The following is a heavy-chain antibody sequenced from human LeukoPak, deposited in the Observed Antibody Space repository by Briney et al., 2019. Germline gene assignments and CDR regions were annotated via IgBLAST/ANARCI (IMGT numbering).Heavy chain of an antibody. CDR1: GFTFSSYA. Sequence: GGSLRFSGAASGFTFSSYAMSWVRQAPGKGLEWVSAISGSGGSTYYADSVKGRFTISRDNSKNTLYLQMNSLRAEDTAVYYCAKNPSTSPLSPFDYWGQGTLVTVSS. CDR2: ISGSGGST. V-gene: IGHV3-23*01. D-gene: IGHD2/OR15-2a*01. CDR3: AKNPSTSPLSPFDY. J-gene: IGHJ4*02.